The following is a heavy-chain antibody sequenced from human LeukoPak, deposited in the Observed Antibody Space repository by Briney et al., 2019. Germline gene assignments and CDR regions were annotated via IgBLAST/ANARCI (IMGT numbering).Heavy chain of an antibody. D-gene: IGHD2-2*01. CDR3: ARGRYCSSTSCYAGLVDTAMVYHDY. V-gene: IGHV4-34*01. Sequence: SETLSLTCAVYGGSFSGYYWSWIRQPPGKGLEWVGEINDSGSTKYNPSLKSRVTISVDTSKNQFSLKLSSVTAADTAVYYCARGRYCSSTSCYAGLVDTAMVYHDYWGQGTLVTVSS. J-gene: IGHJ4*02. CDR1: GGSFSGYY. CDR2: INDSGST.